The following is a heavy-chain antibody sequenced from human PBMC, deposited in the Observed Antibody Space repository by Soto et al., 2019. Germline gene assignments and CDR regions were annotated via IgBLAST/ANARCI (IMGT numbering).Heavy chain of an antibody. CDR2: ILPDETG. CDR3: AKDRLPTSGQRFYFDS. D-gene: IGHD2-15*01. V-gene: IGHV3-23*04. Sequence: DVNLVQSGGGSAQPGGSLRLYCATSGFTFSTYAMTWVRQVPGRGLQWVSTILPDETGFYTISVKGRFTISRDNYRGIVYLQMNDLWVEDAAIYYCAKDRLPTSGQRFYFDSWGQGSLVTVSS. CDR1: GFTFSTYA. J-gene: IGHJ4*02.